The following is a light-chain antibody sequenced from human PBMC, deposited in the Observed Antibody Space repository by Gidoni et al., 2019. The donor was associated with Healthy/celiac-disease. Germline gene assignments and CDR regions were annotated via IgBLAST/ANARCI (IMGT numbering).Light chain of an antibody. CDR2: AAY. Sequence: IQITQSPSSLSASVGDRVTITCRASQSISSYLNWYQQKPGKAPKLLIYAAYSLQSGVPSRFSGSGSGTDFTLTISSLQPEDFATYYCQQSYSTPLTFGGGTKVEIK. CDR1: QSISSY. V-gene: IGKV1-39*01. J-gene: IGKJ4*01. CDR3: QQSYSTPLT.